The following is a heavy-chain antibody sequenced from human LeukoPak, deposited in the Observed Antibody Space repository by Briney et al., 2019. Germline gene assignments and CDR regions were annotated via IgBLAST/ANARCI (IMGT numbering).Heavy chain of an antibody. Sequence: GGSLRLPCAASGFTFSNYWMSWVRQAPGKGLEWVANIKQDGSEKYYVDSVKGRFTISRDNAKNSLYLQMNSLRAEDTAVYYCARDPVTIFGVVRSPMDDWGKARTVVVAS. CDR1: GFTFSNYW. CDR3: ARDPVTIFGVVRSPMDD. V-gene: IGHV3-7*01. J-gene: IGHJ6*03. CDR2: IKQDGSEK. D-gene: IGHD3-3*01.